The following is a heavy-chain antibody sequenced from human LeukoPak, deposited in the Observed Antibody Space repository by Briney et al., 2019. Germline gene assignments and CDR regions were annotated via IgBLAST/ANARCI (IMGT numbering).Heavy chain of an antibody. J-gene: IGHJ4*02. CDR1: GFTFEDYG. CDR3: ARDWFHAIDY. Sequence: KPGGSLRLSCAASGFTFEDYGMNWIRQAPGKALEWVSSITTSSTYIYYGDSVKGRFTISRDNAKNTLYLQMNSLRDEDTAVYYCARDWFHAIDYWGQGTLVTVSS. V-gene: IGHV3-21*01. CDR2: ITTSSTYI. D-gene: IGHD2/OR15-2a*01.